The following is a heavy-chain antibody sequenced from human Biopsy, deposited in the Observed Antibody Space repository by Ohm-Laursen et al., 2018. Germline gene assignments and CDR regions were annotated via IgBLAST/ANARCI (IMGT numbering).Heavy chain of an antibody. CDR3: VKDIRRYFYGMDV. D-gene: IGHD3-10*01. CDR2: ITWNSGHI. J-gene: IGHJ6*02. Sequence: SLRLSCAASDFTFHDYAMSWVRQRPGKGLEWVSGITWNSGHIAYADSVKGRFTISRDNAKNVLWLQMNSLRVDDTAMYYCVKDIRRYFYGMDVWGQGTTVTVS. V-gene: IGHV3-9*01. CDR1: DFTFHDYA.